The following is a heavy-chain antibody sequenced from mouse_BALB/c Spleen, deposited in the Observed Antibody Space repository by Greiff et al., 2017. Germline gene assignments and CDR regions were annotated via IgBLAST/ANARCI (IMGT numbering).Heavy chain of an antibody. J-gene: IGHJ1*01. CDR1: GFSLTSYG. CDR3: ARNGDYSVTAARDCALDD. CDR2: IWDGGST. V-gene: IGHV2-2*03. Sequence: QVQLQQSGPGLVQPSQSLSITCTVSGFSLTSYGVHWVRQSPGKGLEWLGVIWDGGSTDYNAAFISRLSISKDNSKSQVFLKMNSLQSNDTALYYCARNGDYSVTAARDCALDDWGAGTTVTVSS. D-gene: IGHD1-2*01.